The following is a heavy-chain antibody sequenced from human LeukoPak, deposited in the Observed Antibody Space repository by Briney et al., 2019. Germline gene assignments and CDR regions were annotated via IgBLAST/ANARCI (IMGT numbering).Heavy chain of an antibody. CDR3: GRGPYCSGGTCYSHYFDY. CDR2: ISAYNGDT. CDR1: GYTFITYG. Sequence: ALVKVSCKASGYTFITYGISWVRQAPGQGLEWMGWISAYNGDTNYAQKLQGRVTMTTDTSTSTAYMELRSLRSDDTAVYYCGRGPYCSGGTCYSHYFDYWGQGTLVTVSS. J-gene: IGHJ4*02. D-gene: IGHD2-15*01. V-gene: IGHV1-18*01.